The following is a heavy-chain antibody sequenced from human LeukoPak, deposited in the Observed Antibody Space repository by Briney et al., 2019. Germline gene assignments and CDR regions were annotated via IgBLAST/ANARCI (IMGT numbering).Heavy chain of an antibody. D-gene: IGHD1-7*01. Sequence: SETLSLTCTVSGGFISSQYWSWTRQPPGKGLEWIGYIYYTGNTKYNPSLKSRVTISVDTSKNQFSLWLSSVTAADTAIYFCARSMPGTLYLDYWGQGSLVTVSS. CDR2: IYYTGNT. J-gene: IGHJ4*02. CDR1: GGFISSQY. CDR3: ARSMPGTLYLDY. V-gene: IGHV4-59*11.